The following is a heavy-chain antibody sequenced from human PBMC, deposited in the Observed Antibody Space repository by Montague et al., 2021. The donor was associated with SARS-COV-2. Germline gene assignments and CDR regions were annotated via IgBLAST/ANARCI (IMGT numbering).Heavy chain of an antibody. CDR1: GGSISSSSYY. Sequence: SETLSLTCTVSGGSISSSSYYWGWIRQPPGKGLEWIGSIYHSGSTYYNPSLKSRVTISVDTSKNQFSPKLSSVTAADTAVYYCARGSGWMGNAFDIWGQGTMVTVPS. V-gene: IGHV4-39*01. D-gene: IGHD6-19*01. CDR2: IYHSGST. CDR3: ARGSGWMGNAFDI. J-gene: IGHJ3*02.